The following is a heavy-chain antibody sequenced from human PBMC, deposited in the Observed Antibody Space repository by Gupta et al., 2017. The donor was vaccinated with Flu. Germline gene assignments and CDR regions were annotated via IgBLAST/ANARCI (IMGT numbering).Heavy chain of an antibody. V-gene: IGHV3-48*02. CDR3: VRDFDWAFQH. Sequence: EVQLVESGGDLVQPGGSLRLPCAVSGFTFSDGHMNWVRQVPGRGLEWLSYIGSGGNTDYADSVRGRFTISRDNAKNSLYLQMNNLRDEDTAVYYCVRDFDWAFQHWGQGILVTVSS. CDR2: IGSGGNT. D-gene: IGHD3-9*01. J-gene: IGHJ1*01. CDR1: GFTFSDGH.